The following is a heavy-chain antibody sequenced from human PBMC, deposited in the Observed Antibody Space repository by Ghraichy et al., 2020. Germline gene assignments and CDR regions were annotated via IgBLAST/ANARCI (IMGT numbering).Heavy chain of an antibody. CDR2: VYYNGNI. Sequence: SETLSLTCTVSGGSIRSYYWSWIRHVPWKGLEWIGYVYYNGNIDYSPSLKSRATISVNTSKNQFSLRLTSVTAADTAVYYCARRGRGYSLYFYGLDIWGQGTTVTVSS. CDR3: ARRGRGYSLYFYGLDI. J-gene: IGHJ6*02. D-gene: IGHD5-18*01. V-gene: IGHV4-59*08. CDR1: GGSIRSYY.